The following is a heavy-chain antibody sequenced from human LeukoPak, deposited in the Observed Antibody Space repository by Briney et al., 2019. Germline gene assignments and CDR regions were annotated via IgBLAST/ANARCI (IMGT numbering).Heavy chain of an antibody. D-gene: IGHD2-8*01. CDR3: TTDGPYCTNGVCYALFDY. J-gene: IGHJ4*02. V-gene: IGHV3-15*01. Sequence: PGGSLRLSCAASGFTFSNAWMSWVRQAPGKGLEWVGRIKSKTDGGTTDYAAPVKGRFTISRDDSKNTLYLQMNSLKTEDTAVYYCTTDGPYCTNGVCYALFDYWGQGTLVTVSS. CDR1: GFTFSNAW. CDR2: IKSKTDGGTT.